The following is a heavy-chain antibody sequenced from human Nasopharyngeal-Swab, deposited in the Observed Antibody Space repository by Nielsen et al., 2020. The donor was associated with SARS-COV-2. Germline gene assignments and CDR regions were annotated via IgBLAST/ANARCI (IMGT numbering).Heavy chain of an antibody. D-gene: IGHD7-27*01. V-gene: IGHV5-51*01. CDR2: IYPGDSDT. CDR1: GYSFTSYW. Sequence: GESLKISCTGSGYSFTSYWIGLVRQMPGKGLEWMGIIYPGDSDTRYSPSFQGQVTISADKSISTAYLQWSSLKASDTAMYYCARFGWGSTQHFDYWGQGTLVTVSS. CDR3: ARFGWGSTQHFDY. J-gene: IGHJ4*02.